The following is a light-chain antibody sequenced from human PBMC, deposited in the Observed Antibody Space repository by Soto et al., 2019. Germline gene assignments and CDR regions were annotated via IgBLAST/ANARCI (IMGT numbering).Light chain of an antibody. CDR3: QQRSNWPWT. J-gene: IGKJ1*01. V-gene: IGKV3-11*01. CDR1: QRISGY. CDR2: DAS. Sequence: EIVLTQSPCTLSLSPGAIATLSCRASQRISGYLGWYQQKPGQAPRLLIYDASNRATGIPVRFSGSGSGTDYTLTITNLEPEDFAIYYCQQRSNWPWTFGQGTKVDIK.